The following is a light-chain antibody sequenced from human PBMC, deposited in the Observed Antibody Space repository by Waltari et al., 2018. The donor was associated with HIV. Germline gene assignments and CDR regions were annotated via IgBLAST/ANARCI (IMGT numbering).Light chain of an antibody. CDR3: QQYYGVPLT. CDR1: QDISNS. V-gene: IGKV1-NL1*01. CDR2: GAF. Sequence: DIQMTQSPSSLSASIGDTVSIPCRASQDISNSVSWFQQQPGKVPKLLVRGAFTLQRGVPSRFSGSGSGTDYTLTISGLQAEDFATYFCQQYYGVPLTFGGGTRVDI. J-gene: IGKJ4*01.